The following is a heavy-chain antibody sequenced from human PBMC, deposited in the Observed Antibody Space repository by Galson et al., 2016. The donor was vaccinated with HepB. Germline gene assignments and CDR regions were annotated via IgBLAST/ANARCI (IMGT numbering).Heavy chain of an antibody. J-gene: IGHJ5*02. V-gene: IGHV3-21*06. Sequence: SLRLSCAASKMSFTDFGMSWVRQAPGQGLEWVSSISGSSASIFYADSVKGRFTVSRDNAKSTVYLHMDRLRAEDTAVYFCARFSDGGNYFDPWGQGTRVTVSS. D-gene: IGHD1-7*01. CDR3: ARFSDGGNYFDP. CDR1: KMSFTDFG. CDR2: ISGSSASI.